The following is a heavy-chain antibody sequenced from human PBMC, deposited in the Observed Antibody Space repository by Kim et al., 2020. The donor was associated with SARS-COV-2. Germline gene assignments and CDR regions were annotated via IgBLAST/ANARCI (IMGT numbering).Heavy chain of an antibody. V-gene: IGHV3-30*18. Sequence: GGSLRLSCAASEFTFSKHGMHWVRQPPGKGLEWVAVISRDGRDEQYADSVKGRFTISRDNSKNTLYLQMNSLRAEDTALYYCAKDYGGTLNFDYGGQGTLVNVS. J-gene: IGHJ4*02. CDR3: AKDYGGTLNFDY. CDR2: ISRDGRDE. CDR1: EFTFSKHG. D-gene: IGHD4-17*01.